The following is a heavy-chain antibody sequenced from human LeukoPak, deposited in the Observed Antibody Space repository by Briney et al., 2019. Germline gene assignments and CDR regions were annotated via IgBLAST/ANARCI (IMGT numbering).Heavy chain of an antibody. Sequence: GASVKVSCKTSGYTFINYAMHWVRQAPGQWLEWVGWINTGNGDTKYPEKFRGRVTITRDTPATTVYMEMRSLTSEDTAVYYCARDGFGELFGFWGQGALVTVSS. V-gene: IGHV1-3*04. J-gene: IGHJ4*02. D-gene: IGHD3-10*01. CDR2: INTGNGDT. CDR3: ARDGFGELFGF. CDR1: GYTFINYA.